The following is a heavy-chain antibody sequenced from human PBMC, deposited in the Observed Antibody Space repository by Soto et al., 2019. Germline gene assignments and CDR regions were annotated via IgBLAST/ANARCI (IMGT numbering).Heavy chain of an antibody. CDR2: ISYDGSNK. CDR3: AKDLGEDSSGYLDY. D-gene: IGHD3-22*01. CDR1: GFTFSSYG. Sequence: QVQLVESGGGVVQPGRSLRLSCAASGFTFSSYGMHWVRQAPGKGLEWVAVISYDGSNKYYADSVKGRFTISRDNSKNTLYLQMNSLRAEDTAVYYSAKDLGEDSSGYLDYWGQGTLVTVSS. J-gene: IGHJ4*02. V-gene: IGHV3-30*18.